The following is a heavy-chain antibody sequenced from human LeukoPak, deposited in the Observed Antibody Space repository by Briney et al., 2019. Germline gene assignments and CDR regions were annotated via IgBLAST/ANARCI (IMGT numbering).Heavy chain of an antibody. CDR2: MSGSGGST. CDR3: AKESRGSMVHFDY. D-gene: IGHD6-19*01. CDR1: GFTFSSYA. Sequence: PGGSLRLSCAASGFTFSSYAMSWVRQAPGKGLEWVSAMSGSGGSTYHADSVKGRFTISRDNSKNTLYLQMNSLRAEDTAVYYCAKESRGSMVHFDYWGQGTLVTVSS. J-gene: IGHJ4*02. V-gene: IGHV3-23*01.